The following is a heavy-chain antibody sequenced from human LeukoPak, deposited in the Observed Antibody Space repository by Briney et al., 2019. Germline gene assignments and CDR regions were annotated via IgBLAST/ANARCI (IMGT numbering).Heavy chain of an antibody. D-gene: IGHD3-10*01. CDR1: GYTFISYG. V-gene: IGHV1-2*02. Sequence: ASVKVSCKASGYTFISYGISWVRQAPGQGLEWMGWINPNSGGTNYAQKFQGRVTMTRDTSISTAYMELSRLRSDDTAVYYCARGVTYYYGSGDYWGQGTLVTVSS. J-gene: IGHJ4*02. CDR3: ARGVTYYYGSGDY. CDR2: INPNSGGT.